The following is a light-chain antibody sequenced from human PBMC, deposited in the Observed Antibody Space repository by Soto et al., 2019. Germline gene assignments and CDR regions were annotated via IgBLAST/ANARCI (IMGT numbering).Light chain of an antibody. CDR3: QQSGITPPRYT. Sequence: EIVLSQSPGTLSLSPGERATLSCRASQSVSSSYLAWYQQKPGQAPRLLIYGASSRATGIPDRFRGSGSGTDLTLTISRLEPEDFAVSYCQQSGITPPRYTFGQGTKMEIK. V-gene: IGKV3-20*01. J-gene: IGKJ2*01. CDR1: QSVSSSY. CDR2: GAS.